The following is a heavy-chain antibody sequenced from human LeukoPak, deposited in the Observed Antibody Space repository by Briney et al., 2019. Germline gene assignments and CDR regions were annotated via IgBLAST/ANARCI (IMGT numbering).Heavy chain of an antibody. V-gene: IGHV4-28*03. J-gene: IGHJ4*02. Sequence: PSETLSLTCAVSGYSISSSNWWGWIRQPPGKGLEWIGYIYYSGSPYYNPSLKSRVTISVDTSKNQFSLKLSSVTAADTAVYYCARVSPWVYSTSSGRLTDYFDYWGQGTLVTVSS. CDR2: IYYSGSP. CDR1: GYSISSSNW. D-gene: IGHD6-6*01. CDR3: ARVSPWVYSTSSGRLTDYFDY.